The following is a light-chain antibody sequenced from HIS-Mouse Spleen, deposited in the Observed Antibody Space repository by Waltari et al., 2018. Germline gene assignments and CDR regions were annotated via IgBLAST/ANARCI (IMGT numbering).Light chain of an antibody. CDR3: SSYTSSSFNVV. CDR2: DVS. CDR1: SSHVGGSNH. J-gene: IGLJ2*01. Sequence: QSALTQPASVSGSPGQSITISCPGTSSHVGGSNHVSWYQQHPGKAPKLMIYDVSNRPSGVSNRFSGSKSGNTASLTISGVQAEDEADYYCSSYTSSSFNVVFGGGTKLTVL. V-gene: IGLV2-14*03.